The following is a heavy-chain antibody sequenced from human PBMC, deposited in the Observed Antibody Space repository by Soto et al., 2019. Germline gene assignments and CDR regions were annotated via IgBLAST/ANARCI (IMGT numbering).Heavy chain of an antibody. CDR1: GGSISSSNW. V-gene: IGHV4-4*02. CDR2: IYHSGST. D-gene: IGHD2-2*01. Sequence: QVQLQESGPGLVKPSGTLSLTCAVSGGSISSSNWWSGVRQPPGKGLEWIGEIYHSGSTNYNPSLKNRLTMSVNKSMNHFSLRVTSVTAADTAVYYCASTRDYWYFDLWGRGTLVTVSS. J-gene: IGHJ2*01. CDR3: ASTRDYWYFDL.